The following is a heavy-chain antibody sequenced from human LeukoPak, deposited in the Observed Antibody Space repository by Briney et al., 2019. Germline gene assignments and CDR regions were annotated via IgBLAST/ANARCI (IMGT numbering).Heavy chain of an antibody. CDR3: AKELPYYDFWSGYYNYYMDV. CDR1: GFTFSSYA. J-gene: IGHJ6*03. CDR2: ISGSGGST. V-gene: IGHV3-23*01. D-gene: IGHD3-3*01. Sequence: GGSLRLPCAASGFTFSSYAMSWVRQAPGKGLEWVSAISGSGGSTYYADSAKGRFTISRDNSKNTLYLQMNSLRAEDTAVYYCAKELPYYDFWSGYYNYYMDVWGKGTTVTVSS.